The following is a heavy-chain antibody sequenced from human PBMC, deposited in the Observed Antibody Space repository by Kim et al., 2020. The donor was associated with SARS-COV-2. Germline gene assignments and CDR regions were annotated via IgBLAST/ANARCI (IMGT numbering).Heavy chain of an antibody. J-gene: IGHJ4*02. V-gene: IGHV1-2*06. Sequence: ASVKVSCKASGYTFTGYYMHWVRQAPGQGLEWMGRINPNSGGTNYAQKFQGRVTMTRDTSISTAYMELSRLRSDDTAVYYCARDIDTGGGYCSSTSCYWLTFDYWGQGTLVTVSS. CDR3: ARDIDTGGGYCSSTSCYWLTFDY. CDR1: GYTFTGYY. CDR2: INPNSGGT. D-gene: IGHD2-2*01.